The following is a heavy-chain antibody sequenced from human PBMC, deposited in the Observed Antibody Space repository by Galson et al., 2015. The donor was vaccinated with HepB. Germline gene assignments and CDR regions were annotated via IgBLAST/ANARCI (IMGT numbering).Heavy chain of an antibody. J-gene: IGHJ6*03. V-gene: IGHV1-69*10. CDR1: GGTFSNYA. CDR3: ARGPSYSSGGLPFHYYYMDV. D-gene: IGHD2-15*01. Sequence: SVKVSCKALGGTFSNYAISWVRQAPGQGLEWMGGIIPFLGIANYAQKFQGGVTITADKSTSTAYMELSSLRSEDTAVYYCARGPSYSSGGLPFHYYYMDVWGKGTTVTVSS. CDR2: IIPFLGIA.